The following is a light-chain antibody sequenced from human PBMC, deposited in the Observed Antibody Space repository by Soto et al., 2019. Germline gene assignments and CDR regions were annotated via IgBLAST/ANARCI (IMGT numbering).Light chain of an antibody. CDR1: TGAVTSGYY. V-gene: IGLV7-43*01. CDR2: STX. J-gene: IGLJ1*01. Sequence: QTVVTQEPSLTVSPGGTVTLTCASSTGAVTSGYYPNWFQQKPGQAPRALIYSTXNKHSWTPDRFSGSLLGGKAALTLSGVXPXXXAEYYCLLYYGGAYVFGTGTKVTVL. CDR3: LLYYGGAYV.